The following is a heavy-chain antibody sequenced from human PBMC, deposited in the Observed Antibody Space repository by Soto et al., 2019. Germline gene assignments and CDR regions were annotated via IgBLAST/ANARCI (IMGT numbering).Heavy chain of an antibody. Sequence: GASVKVSCKASGVTFTRQDMRWVRQAPGQGLEWMGGIIPIFGTPQYAAKFQDRVTITADESTSTAYMELRAEDTAVYYCAGGGSGSWGDAFDIWGQGTMVTVSS. CDR3: AGGGSGSWGDAFDI. CDR1: GVTFTRQD. D-gene: IGHD3-10*01. V-gene: IGHV1-69*13. CDR2: IIPIFGTP. J-gene: IGHJ3*02.